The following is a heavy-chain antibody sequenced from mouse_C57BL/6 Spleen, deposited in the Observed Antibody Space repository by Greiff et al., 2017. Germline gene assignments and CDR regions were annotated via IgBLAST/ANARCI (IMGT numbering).Heavy chain of an antibody. CDR2: INPNYGTT. J-gene: IGHJ2*01. CDR3: ARGDYGSSSFNFDY. CDR1: GYSFTDYN. V-gene: IGHV1-39*01. Sequence: EVQLQQSGPELVKPGASVQISCQASGYSFTDYNLNWVKQSNGKSLEWIGVINPNYGTTSYNQKFKGKATLTGDQSSSTAYMQLNSLTSEDSAVYYCARGDYGSSSFNFDYRRQGTTLPVSS. D-gene: IGHD1-1*01.